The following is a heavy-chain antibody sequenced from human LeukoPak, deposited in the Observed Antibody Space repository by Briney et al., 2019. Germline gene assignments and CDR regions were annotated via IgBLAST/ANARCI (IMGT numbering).Heavy chain of an antibody. J-gene: IGHJ3*02. CDR2: IYYSGST. D-gene: IGHD2-15*01. CDR3: ARDLLTVDAFDI. Sequence: SETLSLTCTVSGGSISSYYWSWIRQPPGKGLEWIGYIYYSGSTNYNPSLKSRVTISVDTSKNQFSLKLSSVTAADTAAYYCARDLLTVDAFDIWGQGTMVTVSS. CDR1: GGSISSYY. V-gene: IGHV4-59*01.